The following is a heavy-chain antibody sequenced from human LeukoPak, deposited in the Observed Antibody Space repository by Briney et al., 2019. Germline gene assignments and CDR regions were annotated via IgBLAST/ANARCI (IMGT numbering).Heavy chain of an antibody. CDR3: AKNYYGSGSSYYFDY. CDR2: ISGSGGST. J-gene: IGHJ4*02. Sequence: GGSLRLSCAASGFTFSSYAMSWVRQAPGKGLEWVSAISGSGGSTYYADSVEGRFTISRDNSKNTLYLQMNSLRAEDTAVYYCAKNYYGSGSSYYFDYWGQGTLVTVSS. D-gene: IGHD3-10*01. V-gene: IGHV3-23*01. CDR1: GFTFSSYA.